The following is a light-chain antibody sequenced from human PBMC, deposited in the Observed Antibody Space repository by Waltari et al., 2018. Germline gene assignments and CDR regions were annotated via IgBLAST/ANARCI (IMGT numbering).Light chain of an antibody. CDR2: RHN. CDR3: AAWDDRLRGPL. J-gene: IGLJ2*01. Sequence: QSVLTQPPSASGTPGQRVTISCSGSGSNIGTNYPYWYQQLPGMAPRPLISRHNHRPPGVPDRFSGAQSGTSASLASSGLRSEDAADYYCAAWDDRLRGPLFGGGTKLTVL. V-gene: IGLV1-47*01. CDR1: GSNIGTNY.